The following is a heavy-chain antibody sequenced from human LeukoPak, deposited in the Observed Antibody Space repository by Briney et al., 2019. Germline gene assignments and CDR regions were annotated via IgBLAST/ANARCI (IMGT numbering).Heavy chain of an antibody. J-gene: IGHJ4*02. CDR2: IKQDGGEK. CDR3: ARDKVVGATKFDS. CDR1: GFTFSNYW. D-gene: IGHD1-26*01. Sequence: GGSLRLSCAASGFTFSNYWMAWVRQAPGKGLEWVANIKQDGGEKYYVDSVKGRFTISRDNAENSLFLQMTGLRAEDTAVYYCARDKVVGATKFDSWGQGTLVTVSS. V-gene: IGHV3-7*01.